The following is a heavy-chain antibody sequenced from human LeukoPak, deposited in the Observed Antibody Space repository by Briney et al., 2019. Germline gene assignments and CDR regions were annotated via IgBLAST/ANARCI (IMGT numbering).Heavy chain of an antibody. Sequence: ASVKVSCKASGYTFTSYYIDWVRQAPGQGLEWMGVINPSGGSTRYAQKFQGRVTMTGDPSTRTVYMELSSLTSDDTAVYYCARDRAGVGFDICGQGTMVTVSS. CDR3: ARDRAGVGFDI. V-gene: IGHV1-46*01. D-gene: IGHD3-10*01. CDR1: GYTFTSYY. CDR2: INPSGGST. J-gene: IGHJ3*02.